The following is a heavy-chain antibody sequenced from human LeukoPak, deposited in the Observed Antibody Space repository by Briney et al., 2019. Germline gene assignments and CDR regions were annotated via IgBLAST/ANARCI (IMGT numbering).Heavy chain of an antibody. CDR2: FDPEDGET. CDR3: ATDTKIAVAGVFFIY. D-gene: IGHD3-22*01. J-gene: IGHJ4*02. V-gene: IGHV1-24*01. CDR1: GYTLTELS. Sequence: ASVKVSCKVSGYTLTELSMHWVRQAPGKGLEWMGGFDPEDGETIYAQKFQGRVTMTGDTSTDTAYMELSSLRSEDTAVYYCATDTKIAVAGVFFIYWGQGTLVTVSS.